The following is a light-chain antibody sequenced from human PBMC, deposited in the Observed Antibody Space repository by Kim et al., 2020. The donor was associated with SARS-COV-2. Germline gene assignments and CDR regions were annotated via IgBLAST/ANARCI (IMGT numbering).Light chain of an antibody. V-gene: IGLV2-14*03. CDR1: SGDIGAYNY. CDR2: DST. J-gene: IGLJ2*01. CDR3: TSYTNSGAFVL. Sequence: SITFSCTGTSGDIGAYNYVSWYQQHPGKAPKLRIYDSTYRPSGVSNRFSGSKSGNTASLTISGLQTDDEADYYCTSYTNSGAFVLFGGGTQLTVL.